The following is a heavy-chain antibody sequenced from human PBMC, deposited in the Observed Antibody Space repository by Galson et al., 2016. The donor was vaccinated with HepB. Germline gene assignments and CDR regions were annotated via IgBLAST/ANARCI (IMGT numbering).Heavy chain of an antibody. CDR1: GYTVTDLS. D-gene: IGHD3-10*01. J-gene: IGHJ5*02. CDR2: FDPEDGEI. V-gene: IGHV1-24*01. CDR3: ATHYYTSGSYYDA. Sequence: SVKVSCKVSGYTVTDLSMHWVRQAPGQGLEWMGNFDPEDGEIIYAQKFQGRVTLTEDTSTDTAYMELRSLKSEDTAVYYCATHYYTSGSYYDAWGQGTLVTVSS.